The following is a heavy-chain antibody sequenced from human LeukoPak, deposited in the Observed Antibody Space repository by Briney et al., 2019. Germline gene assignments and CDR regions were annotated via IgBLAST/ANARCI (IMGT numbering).Heavy chain of an antibody. Sequence: SETLSLTCTVSGASISSYYWTWIRQPPGRGLEWIGFISNSAITDYNPSLKSRVTISRDTTKNQFSLKLNSVTAADTAVYYCARVGYYGSGSYYRDYFEHWGQGTRVTVSS. J-gene: IGHJ4*02. CDR1: GASISSYY. CDR3: ARVGYYGSGSYYRDYFEH. D-gene: IGHD3-10*01. CDR2: ISNSAIT. V-gene: IGHV4-59*01.